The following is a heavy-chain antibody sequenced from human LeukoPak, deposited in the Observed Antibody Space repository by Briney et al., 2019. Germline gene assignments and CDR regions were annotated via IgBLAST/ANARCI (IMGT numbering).Heavy chain of an antibody. V-gene: IGHV4-59*01. D-gene: IGHD3-10*02. CDR3: ARSTGSTMFIDY. CDR2: IYYSGNT. Sequence: SETLSLTCTVSGGSISPYYWSWIRQPPGKGLEWLGYIYYSGNTEYKPSLKSRFAMSVDQSKNQFSLRLSSVTAADTAVYYCARSTGSTMFIDYWGQGTLVTVSS. CDR1: GGSISPYY. J-gene: IGHJ4*02.